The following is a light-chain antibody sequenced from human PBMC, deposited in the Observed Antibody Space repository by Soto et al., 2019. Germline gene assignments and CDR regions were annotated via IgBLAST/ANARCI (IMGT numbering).Light chain of an antibody. CDR1: QDIRNY. V-gene: IGKV1-33*01. J-gene: IGKJ4*01. Sequence: IQMTQSPSSLSASVGDRVTITCQASQDIRNYLNWYQQKPGKAPKLLIYDAFNLETGVPSRFRGSRSGRDFSLTISSLQPEDSGTYYCQKYDNLPSLTFGGGTKVDIK. CDR2: DAF. CDR3: QKYDNLPSLT.